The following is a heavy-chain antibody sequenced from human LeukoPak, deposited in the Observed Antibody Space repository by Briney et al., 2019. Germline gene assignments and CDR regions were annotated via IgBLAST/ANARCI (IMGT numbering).Heavy chain of an antibody. CDR2: ITISGGT. J-gene: IGHJ4*02. Sequence: PGGSLRLSCAASGFTFNTQDMRCVRQPPGKGLEWVSSITISGGTFYADSVRGRFTISRDNSKNTLDLQMNSLRVEDTAVYYCGKGRVSDWGQGTLVTVSS. V-gene: IGHV3-23*01. CDR3: GKGRVSD. D-gene: IGHD6-19*01. CDR1: GFTFNTQD.